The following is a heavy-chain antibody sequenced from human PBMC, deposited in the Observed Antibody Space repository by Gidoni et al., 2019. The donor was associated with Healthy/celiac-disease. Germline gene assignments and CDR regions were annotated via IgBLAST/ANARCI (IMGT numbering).Heavy chain of an antibody. D-gene: IGHD1-7*01. J-gene: IGHJ4*02. V-gene: IGHV3-43D*04. CDR3: AKSFYGELLPVGD. Sequence: EMQLVESGGVVVQPGGSVRLSCAASGFTFDDYAMHWVRQAPGKGLEWVSLISWDGGSTYYADSVKGRFTISRDNSKNSLYLQMNSLRAEDTALYYCAKSFYGELLPVGDWGQGTLVTVSS. CDR1: GFTFDDYA. CDR2: ISWDGGST.